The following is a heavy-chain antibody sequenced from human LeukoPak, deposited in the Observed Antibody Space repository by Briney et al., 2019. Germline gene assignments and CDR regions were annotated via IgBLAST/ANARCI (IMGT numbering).Heavy chain of an antibody. V-gene: IGHV1-2*02. Sequence: GASVKVSCKASGYTFTGYYMHWVRQAPGQGLEWMGWINPNSGGTNYAQKFQGRVTMTRDTSISTAYMELSRLRSDDTAVYYCARDINDIVTGYNYGGQGTLVTVSS. CDR3: ARDINDIVTGYNY. J-gene: IGHJ4*02. D-gene: IGHD3-9*01. CDR1: GYTFTGYY. CDR2: INPNSGGT.